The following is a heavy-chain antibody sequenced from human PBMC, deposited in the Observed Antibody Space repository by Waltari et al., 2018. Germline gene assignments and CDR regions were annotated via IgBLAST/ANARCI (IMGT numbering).Heavy chain of an antibody. D-gene: IGHD2-15*01. Sequence: EVQLLESGGGLVQPGGSLRLSCAASGFTFSSYAISWVRQAHGKGLEWVSAISGSGGSTYYADSVKGRFTISRDNSKNTLYLQMNSLRAEDTAVYYCAKAKDIVVVVAATNFDYWGQGTLVTVSS. CDR3: AKAKDIVVVVAATNFDY. J-gene: IGHJ4*02. CDR1: GFTFSSYA. V-gene: IGHV3-23*01. CDR2: ISGSGGST.